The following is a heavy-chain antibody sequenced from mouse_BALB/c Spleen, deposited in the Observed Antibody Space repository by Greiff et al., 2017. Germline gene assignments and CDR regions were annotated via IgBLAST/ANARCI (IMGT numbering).Heavy chain of an antibody. Sequence: EVKLVESGGGLVKPGGSLKLSCAASGFTFSSYAMSWVRQSPEKRLEWVAEISSGGSYTYYPDTVTGRFTISRDNAKNTLYLEMSSLKSEDTAMYYCAKDKRVTTATAMDYWGQGTSVTVSS. J-gene: IGHJ4*01. CDR2: ISSGGSYT. CDR3: AKDKRVTTATAMDY. CDR1: GFTFSSYA. V-gene: IGHV5-9-4*01. D-gene: IGHD1-2*01.